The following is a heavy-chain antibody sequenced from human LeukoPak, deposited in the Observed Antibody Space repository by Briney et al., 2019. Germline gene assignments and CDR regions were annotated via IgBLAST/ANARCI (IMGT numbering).Heavy chain of an antibody. D-gene: IGHD2-2*01. CDR3: ARDYCSGTSCYLGFYYMDV. CDR2: IYRSGRT. Sequence: GGSLSLSCAASGFTVSSNYMSWVRQVPGQGLEWVSVIYRSGRTYYADSVKGRFTISRDNSKNTLHLQMNSLRAEDTAVYYCARDYCSGTSCYLGFYYMDVWGKGTTVTVSS. CDR1: GFTVSSNY. J-gene: IGHJ6*03. V-gene: IGHV3-66*03.